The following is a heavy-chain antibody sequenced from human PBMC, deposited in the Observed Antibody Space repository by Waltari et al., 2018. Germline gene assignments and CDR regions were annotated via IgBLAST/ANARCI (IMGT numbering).Heavy chain of an antibody. J-gene: IGHJ4*02. Sequence: QVQLVESGGGVVQPGGSLRLSCAASGFTFSSYGMHWVRQAPGKGLEWVACIRYDGSNKYYADSVKGRFTISRDNSKNTLYLQMNSLRAEDTAVYYCAKDPWIGGQGTLVTVSS. CDR1: GFTFSSYG. CDR3: AKDPWI. CDR2: IRYDGSNK. D-gene: IGHD1-1*01. V-gene: IGHV3-30*02.